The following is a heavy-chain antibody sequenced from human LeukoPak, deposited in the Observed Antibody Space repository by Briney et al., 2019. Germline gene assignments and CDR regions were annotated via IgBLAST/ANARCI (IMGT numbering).Heavy chain of an antibody. V-gene: IGHV3-20*04. CDR1: GFTFDDYG. J-gene: IGHJ3*02. CDR2: INWNGGST. Sequence: GGSLRLSCAASGFTFDDYGMSWVRHAPGKGLEWVSGINWNGGSTGYADSVKGRFTNSRDNAKNSLYLQMNSLRAEDTALYYCAREDGYCSSTSCYTGAFDIWGQGTMVTVSS. CDR3: AREDGYCSSTSCYTGAFDI. D-gene: IGHD2-2*01.